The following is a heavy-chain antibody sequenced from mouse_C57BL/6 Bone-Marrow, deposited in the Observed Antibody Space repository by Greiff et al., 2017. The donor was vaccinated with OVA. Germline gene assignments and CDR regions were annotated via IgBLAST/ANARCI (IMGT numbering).Heavy chain of an antibody. Sequence: QVQLQQPGAELVMPGASVKLSCKASGYTFTSYWMHWVKQRPGQGLEWIGEIDPSDSYTNYNQKFKGKSTLTVDKSSSTAYMQLSSLTSEDSAVYYCARSDYYGSLDYWGQGTTLTVSS. D-gene: IGHD1-1*01. J-gene: IGHJ2*01. V-gene: IGHV1-69*01. CDR2: IDPSDSYT. CDR3: ARSDYYGSLDY. CDR1: GYTFTSYW.